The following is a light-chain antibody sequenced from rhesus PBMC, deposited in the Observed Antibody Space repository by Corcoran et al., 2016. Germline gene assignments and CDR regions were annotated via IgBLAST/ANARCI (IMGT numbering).Light chain of an antibody. CDR2: KAS. Sequence: DIQMTQSPSSLSASVGDRVTITCRARENVNNYLHWYQQKPGKAPKLLIYKASNLESGVPSRFSGSGFGTDFTLTISSPQPEGFASYYCQPSYSTPFTFGPGTKLDIK. CDR3: QPSYSTPFT. V-gene: IGKV1-74*01. J-gene: IGKJ3*01. CDR1: ENVNNY.